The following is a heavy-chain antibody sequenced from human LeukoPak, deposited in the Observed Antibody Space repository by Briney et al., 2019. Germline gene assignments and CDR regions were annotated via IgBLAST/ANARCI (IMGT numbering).Heavy chain of an antibody. V-gene: IGHV3-23*01. J-gene: IGHJ3*02. D-gene: IGHD4-23*01. Sequence: GAALRLSCAASGFTFSSYAMIWVRQAPGKGLEWVSRIRASGCSQYYADSVKGRFTISRDNSKSTLYMQMNSLRADDTAVYYCAKGTTYGGADDAFDIWGQGTMVTVFS. CDR1: GFTFSSYA. CDR2: IRASGCSQ. CDR3: AKGTTYGGADDAFDI.